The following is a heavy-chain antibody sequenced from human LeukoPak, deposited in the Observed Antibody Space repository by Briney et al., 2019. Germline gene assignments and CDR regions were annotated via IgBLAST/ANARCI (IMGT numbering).Heavy chain of an antibody. V-gene: IGHV3-74*01. Sequence: PGRSLRLSCAASGFTFSNYWMHWVRQAPGKGLVWVSRINSDGSSTSYADSVKGRFTISRDNAKNTLYLQMNSLRAEDTAVYYCALIKIADTDFDYWGQGTLVTVSS. D-gene: IGHD2-15*01. J-gene: IGHJ4*02. CDR2: INSDGSST. CDR1: GFTFSNYW. CDR3: ALIKIADTDFDY.